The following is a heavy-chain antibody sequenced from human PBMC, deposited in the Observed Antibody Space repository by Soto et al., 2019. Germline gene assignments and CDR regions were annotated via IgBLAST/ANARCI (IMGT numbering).Heavy chain of an antibody. D-gene: IGHD3-10*01. V-gene: IGHV4-34*01. J-gene: IGHJ6*03. Sequence: SETLSLTCAVYGGSFSGYYWSWIRQPPGKGLEWIGEINHSGSTNYNPSLKSRVTISVDTSKNQFSLKLSSVTAADTAVYYCGRGYYYGSGSYYNGARDYYYYMDVWGKGTTVTVSS. CDR3: GRGYYYGSGSYYNGARDYYYYMDV. CDR2: INHSGST. CDR1: GGSFSGYY.